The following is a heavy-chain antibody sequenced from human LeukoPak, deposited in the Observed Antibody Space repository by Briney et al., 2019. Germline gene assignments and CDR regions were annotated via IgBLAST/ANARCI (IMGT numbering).Heavy chain of an antibody. CDR2: IYYSGST. J-gene: IGHJ4*02. CDR3: ARSAGVGSDRFRD. CDR1: GGSISSYY. Sequence: SETLSLTCTVSGGSISSYYWSWIRQPPGKGLEWIGYIYYSGSTNYNPSLKSRVTISVDTSKNQFSLKLSSVTAADTAVYYCARSAGVGSDRFRDWGQGTLVTVSS. V-gene: IGHV4-59*01. D-gene: IGHD3-10*01.